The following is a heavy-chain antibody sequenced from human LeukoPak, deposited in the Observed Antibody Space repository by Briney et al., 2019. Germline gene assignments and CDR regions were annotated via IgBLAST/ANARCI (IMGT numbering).Heavy chain of an antibody. D-gene: IGHD2-2*01. CDR1: GGSISSYY. CDR2: IYYSGST. Sequence: PSETLSLTCTVSGGSISSYYWSWIRQPPGKGLEWIGYIYYSGSTNYNPSLKSRVTISVDTSKNQFSLKLSSVTAADTAVYYCASIGYCSSTSCSRHDYWGQGTLVTVSS. V-gene: IGHV4-59*12. J-gene: IGHJ4*02. CDR3: ASIGYCSSTSCSRHDY.